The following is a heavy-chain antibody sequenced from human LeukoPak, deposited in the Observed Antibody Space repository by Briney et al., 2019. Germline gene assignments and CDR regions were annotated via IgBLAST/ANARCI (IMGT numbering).Heavy chain of an antibody. V-gene: IGHV1-2*02. Sequence: ASVKVSCKASGYTFTGYYMHWVRQAPGQGLEWMGWINPNSGGTNYAQKFQGRVTMTRDTSISTAYMELSRLRSDDTAVYYCARSPRITFGGVIPYFDYWGQGTLVTVSS. CDR1: GYTFTGYY. J-gene: IGHJ4*02. CDR3: ARSPRITFGGVIPYFDY. CDR2: INPNSGGT. D-gene: IGHD3-16*02.